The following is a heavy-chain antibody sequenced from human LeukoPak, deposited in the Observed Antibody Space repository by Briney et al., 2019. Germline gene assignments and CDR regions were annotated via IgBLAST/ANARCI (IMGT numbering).Heavy chain of an antibody. V-gene: IGHV3-48*01. Sequence: TGGSLRLSCAASELTFSRYSMNWVRQAPGKGLEWVSYISSSGNSIYYADSAKGRFTISRDNAKNSLYLQMNTLRAEDTALYFCATAGHPGYDFWGGFAFYFDRWGQGALVTVSS. D-gene: IGHD3-3*01. CDR2: ISSSGNSI. CDR3: ATAGHPGYDFWGGFAFYFDR. J-gene: IGHJ4*02. CDR1: ELTFSRYS.